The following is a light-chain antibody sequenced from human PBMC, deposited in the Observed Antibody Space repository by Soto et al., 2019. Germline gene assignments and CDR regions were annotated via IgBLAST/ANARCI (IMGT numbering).Light chain of an antibody. CDR3: QQYGYSTPWT. V-gene: IGKV3-20*01. CDR1: QSVNSNF. CDR2: HTS. Sequence: IALTQSPSTLPSSPGERAALSCRAWQSVNSNFLAWYHLKPGQAPSLLIYHTSSRGTGIPDRFSGSGSGTDFTLTISRLEPEDFAVYYCQQYGYSTPWTFGQGTKVDIK. J-gene: IGKJ1*01.